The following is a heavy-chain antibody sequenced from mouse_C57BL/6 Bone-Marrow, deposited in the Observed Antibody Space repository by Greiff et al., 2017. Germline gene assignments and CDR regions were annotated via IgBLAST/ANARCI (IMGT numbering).Heavy chain of an antibody. J-gene: IGHJ3*01. CDR1: GFTFSSYA. CDR2: ISDGGSYT. CDR3: ARDGCRFAY. Sequence: EVKLMESGGGLVKPGGSLKLSCAASGFTFSSYAMSWVRQTPEKRLEWVATISDGGSYTYYPDNVKGRFTISRDNATNNLYLQMSHLKSEDTAMYYCARDGCRFAYWGQGTLVTVSA. V-gene: IGHV5-4*01.